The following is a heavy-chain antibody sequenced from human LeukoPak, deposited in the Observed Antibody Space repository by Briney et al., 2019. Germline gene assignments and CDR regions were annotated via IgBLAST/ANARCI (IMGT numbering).Heavy chain of an antibody. V-gene: IGHV3-21*01. D-gene: IGHD3-22*01. CDR3: ARDGSSGLYYYYYMDV. CDR1: GFTFSSYS. Sequence: GGSLRLSCAVSGFTFSSYSMNWVRQAPGKGLEWVSSISSSSSYIYYADSVKGRFTISRDNAKNSLYLQMNSLRAEDTAVYYCARDGSSGLYYYYYMDVWGKGTTVTVSS. CDR2: ISSSSSYI. J-gene: IGHJ6*03.